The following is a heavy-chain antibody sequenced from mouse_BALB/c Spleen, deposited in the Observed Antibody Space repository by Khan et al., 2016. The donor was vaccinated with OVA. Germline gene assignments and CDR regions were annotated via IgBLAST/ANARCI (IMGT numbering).Heavy chain of an antibody. J-gene: IGHJ4*01. CDR2: IDPAHGNT. Sequence: VQLQQSGAELVKPGASVKLSCTASGFNIKDTYIHWVKKRPEQGLEWIGRIDPAHGNTKYDPRFQGKATIAADTSSNTAYLHLSSLTSEDTASYYLTRTLTGVIALFYYAMDYWGQGTSVTVSS. D-gene: IGHD1-1*01. CDR3: TRTLTGVIALFYYAMDY. V-gene: IGHV14-3*02. CDR1: GFNIKDTY.